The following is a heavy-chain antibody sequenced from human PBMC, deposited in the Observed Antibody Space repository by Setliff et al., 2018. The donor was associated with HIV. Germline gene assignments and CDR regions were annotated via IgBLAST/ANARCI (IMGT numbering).Heavy chain of an antibody. Sequence: GGSLRLSCTASGFPFSLYSMNWVRQTPGRGLEWVSSINGNTLYISYASSVRRRFTISRDNAKGSLYLQLTSLRPEDTGVYFCARVGSSTSLDYWDQGILVTVSS. CDR3: ARVGSSTSLDY. CDR1: GFPFSLYS. J-gene: IGHJ4*02. V-gene: IGHV3-21*06. D-gene: IGHD6-13*01. CDR2: INGNTLYI.